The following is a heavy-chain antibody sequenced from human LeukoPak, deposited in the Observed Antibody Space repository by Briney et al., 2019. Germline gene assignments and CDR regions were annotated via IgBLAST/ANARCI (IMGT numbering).Heavy chain of an antibody. CDR1: GLTFTHAW. V-gene: IGHV3-15*01. Sequence: GGSLRLACAASGLTFTHAWMSWARQAPGKGLEWVGRIKSKTDGGTADYAAPVRGRFTMSRDDSKNTLYLQMNSLQTEDTGVYYCSTGRGFHYYGTGNPARVDCWGQGTLVTVSS. CDR3: STGRGFHYYGTGNPARVDC. J-gene: IGHJ4*02. D-gene: IGHD3-10*01. CDR2: IKSKTDGGTA.